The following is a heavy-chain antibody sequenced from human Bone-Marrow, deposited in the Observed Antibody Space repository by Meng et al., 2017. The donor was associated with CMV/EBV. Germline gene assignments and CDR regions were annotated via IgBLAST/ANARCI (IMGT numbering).Heavy chain of an antibody. CDR1: GFSIRSYH. CDR2: ISSTSSNI. V-gene: IGHV3-48*03. CDR3: ARAKGHPNYSYFYGMDV. J-gene: IGHJ6*02. Sequence: GESLKISCGASGFSIRSYHMSWVRQAPGKGLEWLSYISSTSSNIKYADSVRGRVTISRDNAKNALYLQMNSLRVDDTAVYYCARAKGHPNYSYFYGMDVWGQGTTVTVSS.